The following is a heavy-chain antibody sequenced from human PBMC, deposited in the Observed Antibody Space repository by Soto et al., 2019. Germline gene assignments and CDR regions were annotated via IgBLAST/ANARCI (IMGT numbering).Heavy chain of an antibody. D-gene: IGHD2-15*01. J-gene: IGHJ3*02. CDR3: AREPRYCRGGSCSITGDAYDI. CDR1: GFIVSDTY. Sequence: EVQLVESGGGLVQPGGSLRLSCTASGFIVSDTYVNWVRQAPGKGLEWVSVISNRGDTHYADSVRDRFSLSRDISDNTLHLQMNNLRVEDTAVYYCAREPRYCRGGSCSITGDAYDICGQGTMVTVSS. CDR2: ISNRGDT. V-gene: IGHV3-66*01.